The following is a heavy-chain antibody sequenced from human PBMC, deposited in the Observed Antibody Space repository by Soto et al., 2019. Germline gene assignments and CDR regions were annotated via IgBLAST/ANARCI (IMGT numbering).Heavy chain of an antibody. CDR1: GYTFINYA. CDR3: ARGGGTLEY. J-gene: IGHJ4*02. Sequence: QVQLVQSGAEVKKSGASVKVSCKASGYTFINYAMYWVRQAPGQGPEWMGMISPRDGTATYAQNFQGRVTMTRDTSTRIVFMELSSLRSDDTAVYYCARGGGTLEYWGQGTLVTVSS. CDR2: ISPRDGTA. V-gene: IGHV1-46*01.